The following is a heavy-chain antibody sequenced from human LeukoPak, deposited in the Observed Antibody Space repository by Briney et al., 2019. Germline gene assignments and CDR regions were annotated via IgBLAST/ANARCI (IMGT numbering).Heavy chain of an antibody. J-gene: IGHJ5*02. V-gene: IGHV3-48*03. D-gene: IGHD3-9*01. CDR3: AQAYIS. Sequence: GRSLRLSCAASGFTFSSYEMNWVRQAPGRGLEWVSYISSSGTTIYYADSVKGRFTVSRDNAKNSLYLQMHSLRADDTAVYYCAQAYISWGQGTLVTVSS. CDR2: ISSSGTTI. CDR1: GFTFSSYE.